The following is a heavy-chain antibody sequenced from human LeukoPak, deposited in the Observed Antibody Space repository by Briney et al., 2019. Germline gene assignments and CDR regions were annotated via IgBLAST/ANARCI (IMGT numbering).Heavy chain of an antibody. CDR2: ISGSGGST. CDR3: AKVSRGSGWYNQFDY. D-gene: IGHD6-19*01. Sequence: GGSLRLSCAASGFTFSSYAMSWVRQAPGKGLEWVSAISGSGGSTYYADSVKGRFTISRDNSKNTLYLQMNSLRAEDTAVYYCAKVSRGSGWYNQFDYWVQGTLVTVSS. J-gene: IGHJ4*02. CDR1: GFTFSSYA. V-gene: IGHV3-23*01.